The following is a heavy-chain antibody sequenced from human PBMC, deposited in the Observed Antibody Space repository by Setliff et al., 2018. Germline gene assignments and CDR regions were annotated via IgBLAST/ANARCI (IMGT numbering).Heavy chain of an antibody. CDR2: IYHSGNT. CDR3: ARAVVGYGDLYYFDC. J-gene: IGHJ4*02. D-gene: IGHD4-17*01. CDR1: GDSISSTYH. Sequence: SETLSLTCTVSGDSISSTYHCGWIRQSPGKGLEWIGTIYHSGNTYYNPSLNSRLTISVDTSKNQFSLRLTTVTAADTAIYYCARAVVGYGDLYYFDCWGQGTLVTVAS. V-gene: IGHV4-38-2*02.